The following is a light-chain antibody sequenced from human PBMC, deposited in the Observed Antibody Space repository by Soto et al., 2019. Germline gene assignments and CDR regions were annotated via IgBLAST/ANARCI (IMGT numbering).Light chain of an antibody. CDR3: QQYGSSPRT. V-gene: IGKV3-20*01. J-gene: IGKJ1*01. CDR1: QGVSSS. Sequence: DIVLTQSPATLSLSPGERATLSCRASQGVSSSLAWYQQKPGQAPRLLIYDASNRATGIPARFSGSGSGTDFTLTISRLEPEDFAVYYCQQYGSSPRTFGQGTKVDIK. CDR2: DAS.